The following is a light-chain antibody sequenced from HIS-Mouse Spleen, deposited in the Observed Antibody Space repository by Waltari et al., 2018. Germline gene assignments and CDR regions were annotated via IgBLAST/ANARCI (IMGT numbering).Light chain of an antibody. CDR2: AAS. V-gene: IGKV1-9*01. CDR1: QGISGY. J-gene: IGKJ1*01. Sequence: DIQLTQSPSFLSASVGDRVTITCRASQGISGYLAWYQQQPGKDPKLLIYAASTLQSGVPSRFSGSGSGTEFTLTISSLQPEDFATYYCQQLNSYPPTFGQGTKVEIK. CDR3: QQLNSYPPT.